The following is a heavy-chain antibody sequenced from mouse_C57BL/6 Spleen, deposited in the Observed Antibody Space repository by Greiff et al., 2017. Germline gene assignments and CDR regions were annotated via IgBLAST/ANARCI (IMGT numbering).Heavy chain of an antibody. D-gene: IGHD2-4*01. CDR1: GYTFTSYW. V-gene: IGHV1-64*01. CDR3: ARRDDYDGYAMDY. CDR2: IHPNSGST. J-gene: IGHJ4*01. Sequence: QVQLQQPGAELVKPGASVKLSCKASGYTFTSYWMHWVKQRPGQGLEWIGMIHPNSGSTNYNEKFKSKATLTVDKSSSTAYMQLSSLTSEDSAVCDCARRDDYDGYAMDYWGQGTSVTVSS.